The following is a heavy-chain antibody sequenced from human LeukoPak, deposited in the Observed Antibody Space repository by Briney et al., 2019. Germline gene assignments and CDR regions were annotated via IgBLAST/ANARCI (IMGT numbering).Heavy chain of an antibody. CDR2: INPNSGGT. D-gene: IGHD2-15*01. CDR1: GYTFTGYY. CDR3: ATDQYCSGGSCYSRKVNYYGMDV. V-gene: IGHV1-2*02. J-gene: IGHJ6*02. Sequence: ASVKVSCKASGYTFTGYYMHWVRQAPGQGPEWMGWINPNSGGTNYAQKFQGRVTMTRDTSISTAYMELSRLRSDDTAVYYCATDQYCSGGSCYSRKVNYYGMDVWGQGTTVTVSS.